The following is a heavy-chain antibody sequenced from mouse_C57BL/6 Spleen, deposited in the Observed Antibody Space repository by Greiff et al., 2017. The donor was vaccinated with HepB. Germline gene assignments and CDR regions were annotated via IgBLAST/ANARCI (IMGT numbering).Heavy chain of an antibody. J-gene: IGHJ2*01. D-gene: IGHD4-1*01. CDR2: IYPGDGDT. V-gene: IGHV1-82*01. CDR3: AKANWGYYFDY. Sequence: QVQLKESGPELVKPGASVKISCKASGYAFSSSWMNWVKQRPGKGLEWIGRIYPGDGDTNYNGKFKGKATLTADKSSSTAYMQLSSLTSEDSAVYFCAKANWGYYFDYWGQGTTLTVSS. CDR1: GYAFSSSW.